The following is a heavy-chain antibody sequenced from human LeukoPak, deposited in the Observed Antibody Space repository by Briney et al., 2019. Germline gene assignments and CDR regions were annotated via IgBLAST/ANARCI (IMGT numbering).Heavy chain of an antibody. CDR2: IYYSGST. J-gene: IGHJ3*02. CDR3: ATPYNGAFDI. CDR1: GGSISSSSYY. V-gene: IGHV4-39*01. Sequence: SETLSLTCTVSGGSISSSSYYWGWIRQPPGKGLEWIGSIYYSGSTYYNPSPKSRVTISVDTSKNQFSLKLSSVTAADTAVYYCATPYNGAFDIRGQGTMVTVSS. D-gene: IGHD1-1*01.